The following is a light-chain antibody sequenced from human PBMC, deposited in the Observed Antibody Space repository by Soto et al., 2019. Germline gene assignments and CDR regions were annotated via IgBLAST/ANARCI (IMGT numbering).Light chain of an antibody. CDR2: GAS. CDR3: QQYNNWPPVT. J-gene: IGKJ3*01. V-gene: IGKV3-15*01. Sequence: EIVMTQSPAARSVSPGERATLSCRASQSVYNNLAWYQQKPGQAPRLLIYGASTRATGIPARFSGSGSGTEFTLTISSLQPEDFAVYFCQQYNNWPPVTFGPGTKVDIK. CDR1: QSVYNN.